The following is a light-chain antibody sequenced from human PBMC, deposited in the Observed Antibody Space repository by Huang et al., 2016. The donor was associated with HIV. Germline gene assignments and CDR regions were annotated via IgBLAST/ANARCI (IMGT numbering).Light chain of an antibody. V-gene: IGKV1-5*03. CDR2: KAS. CDR3: QQYNRYSYT. Sequence: DIQMTQSPSTLSASVGDRVTITCRASQSIRSRLAWYQQKPGKAPKVLIYKASSLESGVPSRFSGSGSGTEFTLTISSLQPDDFATYYCQQYNRYSYTFGQGTNLEIK. J-gene: IGKJ2*01. CDR1: QSIRSR.